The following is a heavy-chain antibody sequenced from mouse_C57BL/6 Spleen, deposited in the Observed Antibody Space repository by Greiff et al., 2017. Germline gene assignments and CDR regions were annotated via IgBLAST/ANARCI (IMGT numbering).Heavy chain of an antibody. V-gene: IGHV1-59*01. CDR1: GYTFTSYW. CDR3: ARGDDYDKDWYFDV. J-gene: IGHJ1*03. CDR2: IDPSDSYT. D-gene: IGHD2-4*01. Sequence: QVHVKQPGAELVRPGTSVKLSCKASGYTFTSYWMHWVKQRPGQGLEWIGVIDPSDSYTNYNQKFKGKATLTVDTSSSTAYMQLRSLTSEDSAVYYCARGDDYDKDWYFDVWGTGTTVTVSS.